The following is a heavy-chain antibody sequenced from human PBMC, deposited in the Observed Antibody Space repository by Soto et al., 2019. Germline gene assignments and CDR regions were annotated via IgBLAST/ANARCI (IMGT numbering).Heavy chain of an antibody. D-gene: IGHD5-18*01. CDR3: AKDSIQLYYYYYGMDV. CDR2: ISYDGSNK. J-gene: IGHJ6*02. Sequence: PGGSLRLSCAASGFTFSSYGMHWVRQAPGKGLEWVAVISYDGSNKYYADSVKGRFTISRDNSKNTLYLQMNSLRAEDTAVYHCAKDSIQLYYYYYGMDVWGQGTTVTVSS. V-gene: IGHV3-30*18. CDR1: GFTFSSYG.